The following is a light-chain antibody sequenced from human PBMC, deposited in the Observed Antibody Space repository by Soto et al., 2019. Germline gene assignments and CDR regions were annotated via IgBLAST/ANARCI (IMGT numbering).Light chain of an antibody. CDR1: GSNIGNNY. Sequence: QSVLTQPPSVYMAPGQTVTISCSGSGSNIGNNYVSWYQQLPGTGPKLLIYDTNKRPSGTPDRFSGSKSGTSATLGITGLQTGDEADYYCGTWDSSLSAYVFGTGTKLTVL. V-gene: IGLV1-51*01. CDR2: DTN. CDR3: GTWDSSLSAYV. J-gene: IGLJ1*01.